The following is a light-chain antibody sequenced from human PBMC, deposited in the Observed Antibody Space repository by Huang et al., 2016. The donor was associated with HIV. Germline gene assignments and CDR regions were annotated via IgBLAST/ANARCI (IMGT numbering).Light chain of an antibody. V-gene: IGKV1-NL1*01. Sequence: DIQMTQSPYSLSASVGDRVTITCRASQGISNSLAWYQQKPGKAPKLMLYAASRLKSGVPSMFSGSGSGTDYTLTISSLQPEDFATYYCQQYYSTPPITFGQGTRLEIK. J-gene: IGKJ5*01. CDR2: AAS. CDR3: QQYYSTPPIT. CDR1: QGISNS.